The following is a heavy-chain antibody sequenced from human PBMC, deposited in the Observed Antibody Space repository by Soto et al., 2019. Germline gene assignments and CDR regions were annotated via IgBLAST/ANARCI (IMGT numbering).Heavy chain of an antibody. V-gene: IGHV5-51*01. Sequence: GESLKISCKGSGYSFDNHWIGWVRQMPGKGLEWMAIIYPGDSDRRYSPSFQGQVTISADQSISTAYLQWSSLKASDAANYYCVRYRSRDYYYGMDVWGQGTTVTVSS. CDR3: VRYRSRDYYYGMDV. J-gene: IGHJ6*02. D-gene: IGHD1-26*01. CDR2: IYPGDSDR. CDR1: GYSFDNHW.